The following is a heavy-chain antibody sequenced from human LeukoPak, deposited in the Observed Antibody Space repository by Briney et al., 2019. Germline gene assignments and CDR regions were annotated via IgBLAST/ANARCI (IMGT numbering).Heavy chain of an antibody. J-gene: IGHJ4*02. CDR1: GFTFSNAW. CDR3: TTDLIYYDSSGPSAY. Sequence: GGSLRLSCAASGFTFSNAWMSWVRQAPGKGLEWVGRIKSKTDGGTTDYAAPVKGRFTISRDDSKNTLYLQMNSLKTEDTAVYYCTTDLIYYDSSGPSAYWGQGTLVTVSS. V-gene: IGHV3-15*01. D-gene: IGHD3-22*01. CDR2: IKSKTDGGTT.